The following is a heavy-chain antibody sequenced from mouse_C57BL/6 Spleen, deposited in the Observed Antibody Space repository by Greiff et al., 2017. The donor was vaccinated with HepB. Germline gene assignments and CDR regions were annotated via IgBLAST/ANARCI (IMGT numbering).Heavy chain of an antibody. Sequence: DVKLQESGPGLVKPSQSLSLTCSVTGYSITSGYYWNWIRQFPGNKLEWMGYISYDGSNNYNPSLKNRISITRDTSKNQFFLKLNSVTTEDTATYYCARCDYDDAMDYWGQGTSVTVSS. CDR1: GYSITSGYY. V-gene: IGHV3-6*01. D-gene: IGHD2-4*01. CDR3: ARCDYDDAMDY. CDR2: ISYDGSN. J-gene: IGHJ4*01.